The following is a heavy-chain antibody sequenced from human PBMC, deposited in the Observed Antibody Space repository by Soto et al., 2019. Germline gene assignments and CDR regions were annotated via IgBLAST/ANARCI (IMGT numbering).Heavy chain of an antibody. Sequence: ASVKVSCKASGYTFTTYAIHWVRQAPGQRLEWMGWINAGNGNTKYSQRFQGRVTITTDTSASTAYMELSSLRYEDTAVYYCARDRSSYDSSGPDYWGQGTLVTVSS. CDR1: GYTFTTYA. J-gene: IGHJ4*02. CDR2: INAGNGNT. V-gene: IGHV1-3*01. CDR3: ARDRSSYDSSGPDY. D-gene: IGHD3-22*01.